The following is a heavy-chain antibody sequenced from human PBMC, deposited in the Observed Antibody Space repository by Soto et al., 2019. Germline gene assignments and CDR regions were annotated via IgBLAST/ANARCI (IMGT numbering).Heavy chain of an antibody. V-gene: IGHV3-21*01. CDR3: ARDVVWSPPYYGMDV. D-gene: IGHD2-15*01. CDR1: GFTFSSYS. J-gene: IGHJ6*02. Sequence: EVQLVESGGGLVKPGGSLRLSCAASGFTFSSYSMNWVRQAPGKGLEWVSSISSSSSYIYYADSVKGRFTISRDNAKNSLYLQMNSLRAEDTAVYYCARDVVWSPPYYGMDVWGQGITVTVSS. CDR2: ISSSSSYI.